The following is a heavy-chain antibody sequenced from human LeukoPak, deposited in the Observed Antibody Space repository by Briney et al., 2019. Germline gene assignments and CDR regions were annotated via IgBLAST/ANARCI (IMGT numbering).Heavy chain of an antibody. D-gene: IGHD6-19*01. CDR1: GGSISSYY. Sequence: SETLSLTCTVSGGSISSYYWSWIRQPPGKGLEWIGYIYTSGSTNYNPSLKSRVTMSVDTSKNQFSLKLSSVTAADTAVYYCARDSTPSSGWYVDYYYYYMDVWGKGTTVTISS. J-gene: IGHJ6*03. CDR2: IYTSGST. CDR3: ARDSTPSSGWYVDYYYYYMDV. V-gene: IGHV4-4*08.